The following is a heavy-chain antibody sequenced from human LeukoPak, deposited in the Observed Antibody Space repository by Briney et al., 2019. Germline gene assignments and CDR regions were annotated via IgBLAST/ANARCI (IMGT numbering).Heavy chain of an antibody. CDR1: GYTFTSYG. CDR2: INPNSGGT. CDR3: ARDFAQVWLTGVDY. J-gene: IGHJ4*02. D-gene: IGHD5-18*01. Sequence: VASVKVCCKVSGYTFTSYGISWVRQAPGQGLEWMGWINPNSGGTNYAQKFQGRVTMTRDTSISTAYMELSRLRSDDTAVYYCARDFAQVWLTGVDYWGQGTLVTVSS. V-gene: IGHV1-2*02.